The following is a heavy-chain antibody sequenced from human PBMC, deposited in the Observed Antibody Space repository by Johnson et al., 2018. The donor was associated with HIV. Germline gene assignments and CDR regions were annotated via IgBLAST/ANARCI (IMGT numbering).Heavy chain of an antibody. CDR3: TTDPITMVQGVISAYDAFDI. V-gene: IGHV3-23*04. CDR1: PFTFSSYA. CDR2: ISFSDG. D-gene: IGHD3-10*01. Sequence: VQLVESGGGLLHPGGSLRLSCGAPPFTFSSYAMRWVRQAPVKGLDWVSVISFSDGKGRFTLSRDNSNNTLYLQMNSLKTEDTAVYYCTTDPITMVQGVISAYDAFDIWGQGTMVTVSS. J-gene: IGHJ3*02.